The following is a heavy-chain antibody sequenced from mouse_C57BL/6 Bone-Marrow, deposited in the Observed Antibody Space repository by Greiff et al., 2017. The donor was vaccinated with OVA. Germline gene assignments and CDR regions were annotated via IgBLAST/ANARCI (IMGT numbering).Heavy chain of an antibody. V-gene: IGHV5-9*01. CDR3: ARQGYYGSSSYYFDY. CDR2: ISGGGGNT. CDR1: GFTFSSYT. J-gene: IGHJ2*01. D-gene: IGHD1-1*01. Sequence: EVKLVESGGGLVKPGGSLKLSCAASGFTFSSYTMSWVRQTPEKRLEWVATISGGGGNTYYPDSVKGRFTISRDNAKNTLYLQMSSLRSEETALYYCARQGYYGSSSYYFDYWGQGTTLTVSS.